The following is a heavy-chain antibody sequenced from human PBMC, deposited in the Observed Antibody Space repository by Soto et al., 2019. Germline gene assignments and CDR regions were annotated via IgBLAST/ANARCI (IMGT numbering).Heavy chain of an antibody. CDR1: GFTFSSYG. D-gene: IGHD6-13*01. CDR2: IWYDGSNK. V-gene: IGHV3-33*01. J-gene: IGHJ5*02. Sequence: GGSLRLSCAASGFTFSSYGMHWVRQAPGKGLEWVAVIWYDGSNKYYADSVKGRFTISRDNSKNTLYLQMNSLRAEDTAVYYCARDIAAARGSDWFDPWGQGTLVTSPQ. CDR3: ARDIAAARGSDWFDP.